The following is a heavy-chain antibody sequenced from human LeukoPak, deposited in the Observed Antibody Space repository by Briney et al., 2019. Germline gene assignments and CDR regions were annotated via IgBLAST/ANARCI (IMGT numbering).Heavy chain of an antibody. Sequence: SETLSLTCAVYGGSFSGYYWGWIRQPPGKGLEWIGSIYYSGSTYNNPSLKSRVTISVDTTKNQFSLKLTSVTAADTAVYYCASSPSGYWWNFDCWGQGTLVTVSS. J-gene: IGHJ4*02. CDR3: ASSPSGYWWNFDC. CDR2: IYYSGST. D-gene: IGHD3-22*01. V-gene: IGHV4-39*01. CDR1: GGSFSGYY.